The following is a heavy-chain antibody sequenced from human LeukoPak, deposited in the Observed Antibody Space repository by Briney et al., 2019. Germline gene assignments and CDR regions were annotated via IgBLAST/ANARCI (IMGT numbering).Heavy chain of an antibody. CDR2: ISSSGSTI. V-gene: IGHV3-48*03. CDR3: VKDTSGWYGEFDY. J-gene: IGHJ4*02. D-gene: IGHD6-19*01. Sequence: GGSLRLSCAASGFTFSSYEMNWVRQAPGKGLEWVSYISSSGSTIYYADSVKGRFTISRDNAKNSLYLQMNSLRAEDTALYYCVKDTSGWYGEFDYWGQGTLVTVSS. CDR1: GFTFSSYE.